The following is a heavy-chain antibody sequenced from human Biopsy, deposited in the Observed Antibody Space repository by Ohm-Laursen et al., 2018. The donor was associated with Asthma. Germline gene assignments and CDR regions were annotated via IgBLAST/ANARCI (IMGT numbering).Heavy chain of an antibody. CDR3: ARAADYSHYYGIDV. CDR1: GYTFNSAG. J-gene: IGHJ6*02. V-gene: IGHV1-18*01. D-gene: IGHD3-10*01. CDR2: ISVYNGNT. Sequence: ASVKVSCKTSGYTFNSAGITWVRQAPGQGLEWMGWISVYNGNTRVAQKLQDRVTMITDTSTSTAYMELRSLRSDDTAVYFCARAADYSHYYGIDVWGQGTTVTVS.